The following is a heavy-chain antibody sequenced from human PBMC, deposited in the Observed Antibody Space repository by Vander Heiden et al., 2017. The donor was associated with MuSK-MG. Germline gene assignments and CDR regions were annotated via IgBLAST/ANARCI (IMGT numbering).Heavy chain of an antibody. V-gene: IGHV3-21*01. CDR3: ASSITMVRGAIRY. J-gene: IGHJ4*02. Sequence: EVQLVESGGGLVKPGGSLRLSCAASGFPFRSYSMNWVRQAPGKGLEWVSSISSSSSYIYYADSVKGRFTISRDNAKNSLYLQMNSLRAEDTAVYYCASSITMVRGAIRYWGQGTLVTVSS. CDR2: ISSSSSYI. D-gene: IGHD3-10*01. CDR1: GFPFRSYS.